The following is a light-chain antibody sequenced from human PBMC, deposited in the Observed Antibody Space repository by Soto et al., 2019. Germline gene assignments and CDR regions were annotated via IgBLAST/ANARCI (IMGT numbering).Light chain of an antibody. J-gene: IGKJ3*01. V-gene: IGKV3-11*01. CDR2: DPS. CDR1: QSVGSY. CDR3: QQLSHWPFT. Sequence: EIVLTQSPATLSLSPGERATLSCRASQSVGSYLAWYQQKPGQAPRLLIYDPSKRATGIPARFSGSGSGTYFTLTLSSLATEDFELYYCQQLSHWPFTFGPGTNVDIK.